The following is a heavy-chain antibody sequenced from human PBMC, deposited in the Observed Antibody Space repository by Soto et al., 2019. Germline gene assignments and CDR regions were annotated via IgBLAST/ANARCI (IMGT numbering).Heavy chain of an antibody. D-gene: IGHD2-15*01. J-gene: IGHJ4*02. CDR3: ARGAPSDRYCAGGRCYADPFDD. Sequence: EVQLVESGGGLVQPGGSLRLSCAASGFTVSSSYMSWVRQAPGQGLEWVSVMYSGGATHYTDSVKGRFTISRHNSQNTLFLQMNSLRAEDTAVYFCARGAPSDRYCAGGRCYADPFDDWGQGTLVIVSS. V-gene: IGHV3-53*04. CDR1: GFTVSSSY. CDR2: MYSGGAT.